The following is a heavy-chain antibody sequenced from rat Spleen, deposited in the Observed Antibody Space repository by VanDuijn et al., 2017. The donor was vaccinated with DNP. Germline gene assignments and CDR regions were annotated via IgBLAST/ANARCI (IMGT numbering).Heavy chain of an antibody. V-gene: IGHV3-1*01. J-gene: IGHJ2*01. D-gene: IGHD1-2*01. Sequence: EVQPQESGPGLVKPSQSLSLTCSVTGYSITSNYWAWIRKFPGNKMEWMGYINYSGSTGHNPSLKSQISITRDTSKNQFFLQLTSVTTEDTATYYCARWGSYTLDYWGQGVMVTVSS. CDR3: ARWGSYTLDY. CDR2: INYSGST. CDR1: GYSITSNY.